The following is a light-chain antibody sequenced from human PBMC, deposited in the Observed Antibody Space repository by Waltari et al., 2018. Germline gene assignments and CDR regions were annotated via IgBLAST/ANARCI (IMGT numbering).Light chain of an antibody. Sequence: DIQLTPSPSTLSASVGDRVSITCRASPGIKSWLAWYQQRPGKGPKLLMYEASTLHTGVPSRFSGSQSGAEFTLTISNLQPEDFATYYCQQYNDFPRTFGQGTTVEIK. V-gene: IGKV1-5*01. CDR3: QQYNDFPRT. CDR2: EAS. J-gene: IGKJ1*01. CDR1: PGIKSW.